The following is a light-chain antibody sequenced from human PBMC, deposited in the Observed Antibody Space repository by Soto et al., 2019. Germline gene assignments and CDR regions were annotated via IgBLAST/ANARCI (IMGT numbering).Light chain of an antibody. CDR3: MQGTLWPYT. J-gene: IGKJ2*01. Sequence: DVVMTQSPLSLPVTLGQPASISCRSSQSLVNSDGNTYLNWFQQRPGQSPRRLIYKVSNRDSGVPDRFSGSGSGTDFTLKISRVEAEDVGVYYCMQGTLWPYTFGQGTKLEIK. CDR1: QSLVNSDGNTY. CDR2: KVS. V-gene: IGKV2-30*01.